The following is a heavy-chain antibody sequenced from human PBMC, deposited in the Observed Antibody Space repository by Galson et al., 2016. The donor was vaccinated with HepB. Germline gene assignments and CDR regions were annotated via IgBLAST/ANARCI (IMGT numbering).Heavy chain of an antibody. CDR2: IYPGDSDT. J-gene: IGHJ4*02. CDR3: ARRERGCSGGSCIPYYFES. D-gene: IGHD2-15*01. Sequence: QSGAEVKKTGESLKISCKASGYTFTNYWIGWVRQLPGKGLEWMGIIYPGDSDTRYSPSFQGQVTMSADTSITTAYLQWSSLTASDTAMYYCARRERGCSGGSCIPYYFESWGQGTLVTVSS. CDR1: GYTFTNYW. V-gene: IGHV5-51*01.